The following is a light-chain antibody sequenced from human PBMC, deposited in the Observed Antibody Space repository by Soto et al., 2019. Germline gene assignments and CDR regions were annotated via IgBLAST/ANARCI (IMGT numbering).Light chain of an antibody. J-gene: IGLJ2*01. CDR1: SSNIGSNT. V-gene: IGLV1-44*01. CDR2: SNN. Sequence: QSVLTQPPSASGTPGQRVTISCSGSSSNIGSNTVNWYQQLPGTAPKLLIYSNNQRPSGVPDRFSGSKSGTSASLAISGIQSEDDADYYCAAWDDSLNGRVVFGGGTKLTVL. CDR3: AAWDDSLNGRVV.